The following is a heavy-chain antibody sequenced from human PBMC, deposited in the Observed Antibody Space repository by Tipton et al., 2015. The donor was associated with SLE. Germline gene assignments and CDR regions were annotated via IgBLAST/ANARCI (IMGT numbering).Heavy chain of an antibody. Sequence: SLRLSCAASGFTFNTYTMHWVRQAPGKGLEWVAVTSSDGNNKYYADSVKGRFTISRDNSKNTLSLQMNSLRDEDTAMYYCARAYSSGWSLPFDYWGQGTPVTVSS. CDR1: GFTFNTYT. CDR3: ARAYSSGWSLPFDY. CDR2: TSSDGNNK. J-gene: IGHJ4*01. V-gene: IGHV3-30*19. D-gene: IGHD6-19*01.